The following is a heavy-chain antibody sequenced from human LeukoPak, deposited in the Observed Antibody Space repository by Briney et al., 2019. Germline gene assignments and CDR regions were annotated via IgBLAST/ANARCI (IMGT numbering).Heavy chain of an antibody. V-gene: IGHV3-69-1*02. Sequence: GGSLRLSYGASGFTFSNGAMTWIRQAPGKGLEWVSVIYSGGTTYYADSVKGRFTISRDNAKNSLYLQMNSLRAEDTAVYYCARVYGVHYCDNIYYFDYWGQGTLVTVSS. CDR3: ARVYGVHYCDNIYYFDY. CDR2: IYSGGTT. J-gene: IGHJ4*02. D-gene: IGHD4-17*01. CDR1: GFTFSNGA.